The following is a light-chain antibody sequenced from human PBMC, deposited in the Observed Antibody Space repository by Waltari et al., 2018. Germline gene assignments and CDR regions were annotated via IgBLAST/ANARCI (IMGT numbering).Light chain of an antibody. J-gene: IGLJ2*01. CDR1: ISNIGTHY. Sequence: QSVLTQPPSASGTPGQSVTISCSGSISNIGTHYVYWYQQLPGTAPKLLIYLTLQRPPGVPDRSSASKAGTSASLAIIGLRFEDEADYYCATRDEGPTVVFGGGTKLTVL. CDR3: ATRDEGPTVV. V-gene: IGLV1-47*01. CDR2: LTL.